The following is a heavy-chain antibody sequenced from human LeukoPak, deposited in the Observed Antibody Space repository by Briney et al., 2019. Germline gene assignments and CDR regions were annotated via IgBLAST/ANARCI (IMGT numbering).Heavy chain of an antibody. CDR2: IYYSGGT. J-gene: IGHJ4*02. CDR3: ARAYPYYGDYHFDY. Sequence: SQTLSLTCTVSGGSISSGGYYWSWIRQHPGKGLEWIGYIYYSGGTYYNPSLKSRVTISVDTSKNQFSLKLSSVTAADTAVYYCARAYPYYGDYHFDYWGQGTLVTVSS. CDR1: GGSISSGGYY. V-gene: IGHV4-31*03. D-gene: IGHD4-17*01.